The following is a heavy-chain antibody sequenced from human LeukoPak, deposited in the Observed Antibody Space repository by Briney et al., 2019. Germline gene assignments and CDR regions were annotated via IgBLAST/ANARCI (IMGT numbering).Heavy chain of an antibody. J-gene: IGHJ6*02. CDR3: AKYHRLLGYYYYGMDV. V-gene: IGHV3-23*01. D-gene: IGHD3-16*01. CDR2: ISGSGGST. CDR1: GFTFSSYA. Sequence: GGSLRLSCAASGFTFSSYAMSWVRQAPGKGLEWVSAISGSGGSTYYADSVKGRFTISRDNSKNTLYLQMNSLRAEDTAVYYCAKYHRLLGYYYYGMDVWGQGTTVTVSS.